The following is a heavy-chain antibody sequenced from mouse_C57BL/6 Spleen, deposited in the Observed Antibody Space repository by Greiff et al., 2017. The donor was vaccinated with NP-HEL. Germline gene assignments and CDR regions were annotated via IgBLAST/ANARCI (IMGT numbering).Heavy chain of an antibody. Sequence: EVQLQQSGPELVKPGASVKMSCKASGYTFTDYNMHWVKQSHGKSLEWIGYINPNNGGTSYNQKFKGKATLTVNKSSSTAYMELRSLTSEDSAVYYWASNPHYYGSIHFDYWGQGTTLTVSS. D-gene: IGHD1-1*01. V-gene: IGHV1-22*01. CDR2: INPNNGGT. CDR1: GYTFTDYN. CDR3: ASNPHYYGSIHFDY. J-gene: IGHJ2*01.